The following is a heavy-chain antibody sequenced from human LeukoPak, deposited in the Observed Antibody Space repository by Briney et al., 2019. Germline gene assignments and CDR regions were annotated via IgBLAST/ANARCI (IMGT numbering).Heavy chain of an antibody. J-gene: IGHJ6*04. D-gene: IGHD3-9*01. CDR2: TYYRSKWYY. Sequence: SQTLSLTCAISGDSVSSNSAAWTWIRQSSSRGLEWLGRTYYRSKWYYDYAVSVKGRISINPDTSKNQFSLQLNSVSPVDTAVYYCARGYDILTGCDNFYYYGMDVWGKGTTVTVSS. CDR1: GDSVSSNSAA. CDR3: ARGYDILTGCDNFYYYGMDV. V-gene: IGHV6-1*01.